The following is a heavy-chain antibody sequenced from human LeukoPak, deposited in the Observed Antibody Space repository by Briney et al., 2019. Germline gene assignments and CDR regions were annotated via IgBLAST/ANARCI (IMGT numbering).Heavy chain of an antibody. D-gene: IGHD3-16*01. CDR3: ARALGGSSGGYYGMDV. V-gene: IGHV1-69*13. Sequence: GASVKVSCKASGGTFSSYAISWVRQAPGQGLEWMGGIIPIFGTANYAQKFQGRVTITADESTSTAYMELSSLRSEDTAVYYCARALGGSSGGYYGMDVWGQGTTVTVSS. CDR1: GGTFSSYA. CDR2: IIPIFGTA. J-gene: IGHJ6*02.